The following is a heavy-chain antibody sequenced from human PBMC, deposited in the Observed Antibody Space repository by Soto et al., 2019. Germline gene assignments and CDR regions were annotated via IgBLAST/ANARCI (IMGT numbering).Heavy chain of an antibody. J-gene: IGHJ6*02. CDR3: AKPRGSGDYNYYYGVDV. CDR1: GFTFRSYG. V-gene: IGHV3-30*18. CDR2: ISFAGSNK. Sequence: QVQLVESGGGAVQPGRSLRLSCAASGFTFRSYGMNWVRQAPGKGLEWVAVISFAGSNKYYVASVKGRFTISRDNSKKTRYLEMNSLRAEDTAVYYCAKPRGSGDYNYYYGVDVWGQGTTVTVSS. D-gene: IGHD4-17*01.